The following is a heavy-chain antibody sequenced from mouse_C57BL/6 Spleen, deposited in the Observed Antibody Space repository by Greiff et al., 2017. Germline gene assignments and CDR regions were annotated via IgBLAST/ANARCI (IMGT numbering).Heavy chain of an antibody. CDR2: IYPGDGDT. J-gene: IGHJ4*01. Sequence: QVQLQQSGPELVKPGASVKISCKASGYAFSSSWMNWVKQRPGKGLEWIGRIYPGDGDTNYNGKFKGKATLTADKSSSTAYMQLSSLTSEDSAVYFCATYDGYYVHYAMDYWGQGTSVTVSS. D-gene: IGHD2-3*01. V-gene: IGHV1-82*01. CDR3: ATYDGYYVHYAMDY. CDR1: GYAFSSSW.